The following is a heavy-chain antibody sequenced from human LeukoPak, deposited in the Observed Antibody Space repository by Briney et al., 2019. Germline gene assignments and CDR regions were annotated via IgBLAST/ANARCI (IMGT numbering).Heavy chain of an antibody. CDR2: IYSSGST. Sequence: SETLSLTCTVSGGSISSYYWNWIRQPAGKGLEWVGRIYSSGSTNYNPSLKSRVTMSVDTSKNQFSLKLSSVTAADTAVYYCARRATMLAGGYFDYWGQGTLVSVSS. V-gene: IGHV4-4*07. CDR3: ARRATMLAGGYFDY. J-gene: IGHJ4*02. D-gene: IGHD5-12*01. CDR1: GGSISSYY.